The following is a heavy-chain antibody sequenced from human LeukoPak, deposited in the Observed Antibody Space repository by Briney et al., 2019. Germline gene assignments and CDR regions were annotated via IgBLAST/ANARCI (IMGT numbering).Heavy chain of an antibody. CDR3: AKDNWNYPFDY. Sequence: GRSLRLSCAASGFTFSSYAMSWVRQAPGKGLEWVSAISGSGGSTYYADSVKGRFTISRDNSKNTLYLQMNSLRAEDMAVYYCAKDNWNYPFDYWGQGTLVTVSS. V-gene: IGHV3-23*01. D-gene: IGHD1-7*01. CDR1: GFTFSSYA. J-gene: IGHJ4*02. CDR2: ISGSGGST.